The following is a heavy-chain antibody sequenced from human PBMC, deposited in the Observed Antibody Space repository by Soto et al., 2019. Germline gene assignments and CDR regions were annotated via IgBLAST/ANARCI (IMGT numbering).Heavy chain of an antibody. V-gene: IGHV3-48*01. CDR2: ISSSSSTI. CDR3: ASDIVVVPAAADSDY. J-gene: IGHJ4*02. CDR1: GFTFSSYS. D-gene: IGHD2-2*01. Sequence: PGGSLRLSCAASGFTFSSYSMNWVRQAPGKGLEWVSYISSSSSTIYYADSVKGRFTISRDNAKNSLYLQMNSLRAEDTAVYYCASDIVVVPAAADSDYWGQGTLVTVSS.